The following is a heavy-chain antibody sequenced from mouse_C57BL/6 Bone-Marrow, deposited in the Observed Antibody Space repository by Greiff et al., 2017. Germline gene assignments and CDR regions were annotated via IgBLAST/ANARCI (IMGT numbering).Heavy chain of an antibody. CDR3: ARGGPPAN. D-gene: IGHD3-3*01. V-gene: IGHV1-50*01. J-gene: IGHJ2*01. CDR1: GYTFTSYW. Sequence: QVHVKQPGAELVKPGASVKLSCKASGYTFTSYWMQWVKQRPGQGLEWIGEIDPSDSYTNYNQKFKGKATLTVDTSSSTAYMQLSSLTSEDSAVYYCARGGPPANWGQGTTLTVSS. CDR2: IDPSDSYT.